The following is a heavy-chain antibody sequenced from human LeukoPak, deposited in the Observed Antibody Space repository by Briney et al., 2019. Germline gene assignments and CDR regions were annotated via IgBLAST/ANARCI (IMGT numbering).Heavy chain of an antibody. V-gene: IGHV1-69*05. CDR1: GGTFSSYA. Sequence: SVKVSCKASGGTFSSYAISWVRQAPGQGLEWMGRIIPIFGTANYAQKFQGRVTITTDESTSTAYIELSSLRSEDTAVYYCARSVISVVVPAALDYWGQGTLVTVSS. CDR2: IIPIFGTA. D-gene: IGHD2-2*01. CDR3: ARSVISVVVPAALDY. J-gene: IGHJ4*02.